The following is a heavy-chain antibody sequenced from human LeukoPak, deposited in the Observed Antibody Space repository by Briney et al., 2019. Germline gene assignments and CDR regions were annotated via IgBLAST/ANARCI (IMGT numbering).Heavy chain of an antibody. V-gene: IGHV4-38-2*02. CDR3: ARFSLYDYVWGSHRQTFAFDY. J-gene: IGHJ4*02. CDR1: GYSISSTYC. Sequence: SETLSLTCTVSGYSISSTYCWGWIRQSPGRGLEWIGSIYHTGSTFYNPSLTSRVTISVDTSKNQFSLNLTSVTAADTAVYYCARFSLYDYVWGSHRQTFAFDYWGQGTLVTVSS. D-gene: IGHD3-16*02. CDR2: IYHTGST.